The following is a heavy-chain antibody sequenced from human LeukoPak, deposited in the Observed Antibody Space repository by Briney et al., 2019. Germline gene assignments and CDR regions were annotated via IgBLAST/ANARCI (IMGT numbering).Heavy chain of an antibody. CDR1: GYTFIRYA. J-gene: IGHJ1*01. CDR2: VNGGNDKT. Sequence: ASVKVSCKASGYTFIRYALHWVRQAPGQRPEWMGWVNGGNDKTAYSKKFQGRVTITRDSSASTAYMELSSLRSEDTAVYYCARDTLYYDFWSGYYEDGYFQHWGQGTLVTVSS. D-gene: IGHD3-3*01. CDR3: ARDTLYYDFWSGYYEDGYFQH. V-gene: IGHV1-3*01.